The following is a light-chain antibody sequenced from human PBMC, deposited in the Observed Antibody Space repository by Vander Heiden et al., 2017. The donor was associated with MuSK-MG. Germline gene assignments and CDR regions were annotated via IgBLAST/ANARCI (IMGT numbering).Light chain of an antibody. Sequence: SYDLTQPPSVSVAPWPTARITCRGNNIGRKIVHWYQQKPGQAPVLVVHDDSDRPSGITDRISGSNSGNTATLTISRVQAGDEEDYYCQVWDSSSNQVVFGGGTKVTVL. V-gene: IGLV3-21*02. CDR3: QVWDSSSNQVV. CDR1: NIGRKI. J-gene: IGLJ2*01. CDR2: DDS.